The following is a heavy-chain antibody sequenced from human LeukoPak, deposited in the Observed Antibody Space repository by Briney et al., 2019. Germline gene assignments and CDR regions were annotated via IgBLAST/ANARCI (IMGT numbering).Heavy chain of an antibody. Sequence: PSETLSLTCAVYAGSFSGYYWSWIRQPPGKGLEWIGEINHSGSTNYNTSLKSRVTISVDTSKNQFSLKLSSVTAADTAVYYCARGPRKQWLVRRGYYFDYWGQGTLVTVSS. CDR2: INHSGST. CDR1: AGSFSGYY. V-gene: IGHV4-34*01. CDR3: ARGPRKQWLVRRGYYFDY. D-gene: IGHD6-19*01. J-gene: IGHJ4*02.